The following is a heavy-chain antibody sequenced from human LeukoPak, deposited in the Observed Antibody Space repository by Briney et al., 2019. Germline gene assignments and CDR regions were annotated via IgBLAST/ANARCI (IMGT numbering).Heavy chain of an antibody. CDR1: GYTFTSYY. CDR3: AREARRYCSSTSCYGPRESDNYYGMDV. Sequence: ASVKVSCKASGYTFTSYYMHWVRQAPGQGLEWMGLINPSGGSTSYAQKFQGRVTMTRDTSTSTVYMELSSLRSEDTAVYYCAREARRYCSSTSCYGPRESDNYYGMDVWGQGTTVTVSS. J-gene: IGHJ6*02. V-gene: IGHV1-46*01. CDR2: INPSGGST. D-gene: IGHD2-2*01.